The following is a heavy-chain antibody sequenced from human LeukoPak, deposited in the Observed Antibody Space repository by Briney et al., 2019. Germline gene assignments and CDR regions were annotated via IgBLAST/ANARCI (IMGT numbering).Heavy chain of an antibody. CDR2: IYYSGST. V-gene: IGHV4-59*01. CDR3: ASLQTYCSSTSCSPGAFDI. J-gene: IGHJ3*02. Sequence: PSETLSLTCSVSGGSISSYYWSWIRQPPGKGLEWIGYIYYSGSTNYNPSLKSRVTISVDTSKNQLSLKLSSVTAADTAVYYCASLQTYCSSTSCSPGAFDIWGQGTMVTVSS. CDR1: GGSISSYY. D-gene: IGHD2-2*01.